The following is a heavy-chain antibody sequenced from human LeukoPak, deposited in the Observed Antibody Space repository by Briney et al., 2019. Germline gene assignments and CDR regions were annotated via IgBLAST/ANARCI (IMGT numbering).Heavy chain of an antibody. D-gene: IGHD2-2*01. J-gene: IGHJ5*02. Sequence: ASVKVSCKASGYTFTGYYMHWVRQAPGQGLEWMGWINPNSGGTNYAQKLQGRVTMTRDTSISTAYMELSRLRSDDTAVYYCARAIGYCSSTSCRYNWFDPWGQGTLVTVSS. V-gene: IGHV1-2*02. CDR2: INPNSGGT. CDR3: ARAIGYCSSTSCRYNWFDP. CDR1: GYTFTGYY.